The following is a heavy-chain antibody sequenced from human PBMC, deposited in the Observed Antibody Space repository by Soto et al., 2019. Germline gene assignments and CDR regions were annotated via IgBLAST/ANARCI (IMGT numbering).Heavy chain of an antibody. CDR2: ISANGGTM. CDR3: ARGLTGTYYYYGMDV. CDR1: AFIFSNYE. D-gene: IGHD1-20*01. Sequence: EMQLVESGGGLVQPGGSLRLSCAASAFIFSNYEMNWVHQAPGKGLEWVSYISANGGTMYYAASLKGRFTISRDNAQNSLYLQMTSLRAEDTALYYCARGLTGTYYYYGMDVWGQGTPVTVSS. J-gene: IGHJ6*02. V-gene: IGHV3-48*03.